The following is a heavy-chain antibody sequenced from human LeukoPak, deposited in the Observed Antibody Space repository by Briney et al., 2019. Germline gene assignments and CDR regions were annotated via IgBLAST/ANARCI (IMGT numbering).Heavy chain of an antibody. V-gene: IGHV3-23*01. J-gene: IGHJ5*01. D-gene: IGHD1-14*01. CDR3: AKGATFGINWFDS. Sequence: PGGSLRLSCAASGFTFSNYVMSWVRQAPGKGLEWVSIISGSDGTTYYAGSVKGRFTISRDDSKNTLYLQMNSLRAEDTAVYYCAKGATFGINWFDSWGQGTLVTVSS. CDR1: GFTFSNYV. CDR2: ISGSDGTT.